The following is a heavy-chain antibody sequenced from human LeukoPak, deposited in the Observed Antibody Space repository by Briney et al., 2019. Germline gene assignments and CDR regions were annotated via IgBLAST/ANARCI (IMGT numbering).Heavy chain of an antibody. CDR1: GGSFSGYY. Sequence: SETLSLTCAVYGGSFSGYYWSWIRQPPGKGLEWIGEINHSGSTNYNPSLKSRVTISVDTSKNQFSLKLSSVTAADTAVYYCARGRAAASGDYWGQGTLVTVS. J-gene: IGHJ4*02. CDR3: ARGRAAASGDY. D-gene: IGHD2-2*01. V-gene: IGHV4-34*01. CDR2: INHSGST.